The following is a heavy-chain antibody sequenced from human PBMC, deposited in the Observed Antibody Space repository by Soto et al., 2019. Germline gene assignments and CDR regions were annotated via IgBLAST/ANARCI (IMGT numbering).Heavy chain of an antibody. Sequence: SETLSLTCTFSGGSISSYYWSLIRQPPGKGLEWIGYIYYSGSTNYNPSLKSRVTISVDTSKNQFSLKLSSVTAADTAVYYCARYDYGDPYYFDYWGQGTLVTVPQ. CDR2: IYYSGST. D-gene: IGHD4-17*01. CDR3: ARYDYGDPYYFDY. V-gene: IGHV4-59*01. CDR1: GGSISSYY. J-gene: IGHJ4*02.